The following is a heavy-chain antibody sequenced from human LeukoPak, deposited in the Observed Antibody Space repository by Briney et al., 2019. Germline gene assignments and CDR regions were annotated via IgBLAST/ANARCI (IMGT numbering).Heavy chain of an antibody. J-gene: IGHJ6*03. V-gene: IGHV4-4*07. Sequence: SETLSLTCTVSGGSISSYYWSWIRQPAGKGLEWIGRIYTSGSTNYNPSLKSRVTMSVDTSKNQFSLKLSSVAAADTAVYYCARGPPIVVVPAANPRYYYYMDVWGKGTTVTVSS. D-gene: IGHD2-2*01. CDR2: IYTSGST. CDR1: GGSISSYY. CDR3: ARGPPIVVVPAANPRYYYYMDV.